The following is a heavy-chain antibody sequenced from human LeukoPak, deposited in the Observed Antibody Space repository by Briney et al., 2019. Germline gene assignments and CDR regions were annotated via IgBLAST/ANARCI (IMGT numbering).Heavy chain of an antibody. Sequence: GGSLRLSCAASGFTFSNYAMSWVRQAPGKGLEWVAFIRYDGSNKYYADSVKGRFTISRDNSKNTLYLQMNSLRAEDTAVYYCAKTLGIAAAGDYYYYMDVWGKGTTVTISS. V-gene: IGHV3-30*02. J-gene: IGHJ6*03. CDR1: GFTFSNYA. CDR3: AKTLGIAAAGDYYYYMDV. CDR2: IRYDGSNK. D-gene: IGHD6-13*01.